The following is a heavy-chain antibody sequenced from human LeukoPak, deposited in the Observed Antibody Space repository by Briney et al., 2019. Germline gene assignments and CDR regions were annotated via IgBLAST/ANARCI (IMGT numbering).Heavy chain of an antibody. J-gene: IGHJ4*02. CDR1: GFTFSSYA. CDR3: ARAEGYSGSYTLSNHFDY. Sequence: GGSLRLSCAASGFTFSSYAMHWVRQAPGKGLEWVAVISYDGSNKYYADSVKGRFTISRDNSKNTLYLQMNSLRAEDTAVYYCARAEGYSGSYTLSNHFDYWGQGTLVTVSS. D-gene: IGHD1-26*01. V-gene: IGHV3-30-3*01. CDR2: ISYDGSNK.